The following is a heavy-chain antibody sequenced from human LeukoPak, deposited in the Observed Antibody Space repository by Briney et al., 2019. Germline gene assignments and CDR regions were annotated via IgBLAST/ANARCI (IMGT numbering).Heavy chain of an antibody. CDR3: ARVSKYYYDSSGYYTTLDY. CDR1: GYTFTGYY. CDR2: INTNTGNP. V-gene: IGHV7-4-1*02. Sequence: ASVKVSCKASGYTFTGYYMHWVRQAPGQGLEWMGWINTNTGNPTYAQGFTGRFVFSLDTSVSTAYLQISSLKAEDTAVYYCARVSKYYYDSSGYYTTLDYWGQGTLVTVSS. J-gene: IGHJ4*02. D-gene: IGHD3-22*01.